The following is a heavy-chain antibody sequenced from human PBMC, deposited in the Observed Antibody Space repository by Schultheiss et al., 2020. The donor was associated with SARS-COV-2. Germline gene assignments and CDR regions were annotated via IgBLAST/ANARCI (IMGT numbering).Heavy chain of an antibody. Sequence: SVKVSCKASGFTFTSSAMQWVRQARGQRLEWIGWIVVGSGNTNYAQKFQERVTITRDMSTSTAYMELSSLRSEDTPVYYWAASRKTRIVVVPADMWGTFDHWGQGTLVTVSS. J-gene: IGHJ5*02. CDR1: GFTFTSSA. V-gene: IGHV1-58*02. CDR3: AASRKTRIVVVPADMWGTFDH. CDR2: IVVGSGNT. D-gene: IGHD2-2*01.